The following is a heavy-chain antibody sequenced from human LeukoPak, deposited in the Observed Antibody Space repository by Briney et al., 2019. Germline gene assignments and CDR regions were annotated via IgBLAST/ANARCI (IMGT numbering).Heavy chain of an antibody. CDR2: ISGSGGST. CDR1: GFTFSSYA. J-gene: IGHJ3*02. Sequence: GGYLRLSCAASGFTFSSYAMSWVRQAPGTGLEWVTAISGSGGSTYYADSVKGRFTITRDNSKNTLYLQMNSLRAEDTAVYYCAKDNGYYYDSSGHDAFDIWGQGTMVTVSS. V-gene: IGHV3-23*01. D-gene: IGHD3-22*01. CDR3: AKDNGYYYDSSGHDAFDI.